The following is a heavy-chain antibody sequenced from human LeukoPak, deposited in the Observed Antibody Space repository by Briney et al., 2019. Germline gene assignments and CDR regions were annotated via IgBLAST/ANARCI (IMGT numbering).Heavy chain of an antibody. Sequence: PGGSLRLSCAASGFTFSSYGMHWVRQAPGKGLEYVSAISSNGGSTYYANSVKGRFTISRDNSKNTLYLQMGSLRAEDMAVYYCARSSPLAVAGRAFDIWGQGTMVTVSS. V-gene: IGHV3-64*01. D-gene: IGHD6-19*01. CDR3: ARSSPLAVAGRAFDI. CDR1: GFTFSSYG. J-gene: IGHJ3*02. CDR2: ISSNGGST.